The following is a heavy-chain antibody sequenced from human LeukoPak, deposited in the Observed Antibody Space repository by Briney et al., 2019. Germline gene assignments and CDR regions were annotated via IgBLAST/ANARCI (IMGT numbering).Heavy chain of an antibody. CDR2: IYYSGST. V-gene: IGHV4-39*01. CDR3: ARLSSSGWQFDY. Sequence: SETLSLTCTVSGGSISSSSYYWGWIRQPPGTGLEWIGSIYYSGSTYYNPSLKSRVTISVDTSKNQFSLKLSSVTAADTAVYYCARLSSSGWQFDYWGQGTLVTVSS. CDR1: GGSISSSSYY. J-gene: IGHJ4*02. D-gene: IGHD6-19*01.